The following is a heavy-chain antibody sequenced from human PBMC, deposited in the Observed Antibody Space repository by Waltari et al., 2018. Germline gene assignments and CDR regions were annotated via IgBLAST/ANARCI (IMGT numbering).Heavy chain of an antibody. V-gene: IGHV4-4*07. CDR1: GDSISAHY. D-gene: IGHD1-26*01. J-gene: IGHJ3*02. Sequence: QVQLQESGPGLLKSSETLSLTCSVSGDSISAHYWRWMRQSAGKGLEWIGRIHTSGDTNYNPFFRSRVIMSVDISKNQFSLRLRSVSAADTAVYYCTRDVGPLSGDIYWDTLDIWGHGTAVTVSS. CDR3: TRDVGPLSGDIYWDTLDI. CDR2: IHTSGDT.